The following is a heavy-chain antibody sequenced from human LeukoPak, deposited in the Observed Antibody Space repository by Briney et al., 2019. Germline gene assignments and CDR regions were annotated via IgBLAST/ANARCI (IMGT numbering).Heavy chain of an antibody. CDR1: GYTLTELS. J-gene: IGHJ4*02. D-gene: IGHD3-9*01. Sequence: ASVKVSCKVSGYTLTELSMHWVRQAPGKGLEWMGGFDPEDGETIYAQKFQGRVTMTEDTSTDTAYMELSSLRSEDTAVYYCATQLRYFDWLLYFDYWGQGTLVTVSS. CDR2: FDPEDGET. CDR3: ATQLRYFDWLLYFDY. V-gene: IGHV1-24*01.